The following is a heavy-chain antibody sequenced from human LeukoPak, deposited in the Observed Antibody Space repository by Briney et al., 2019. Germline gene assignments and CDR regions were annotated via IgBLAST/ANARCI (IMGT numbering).Heavy chain of an antibody. CDR3: ARRRYNWNAIDY. J-gene: IGHJ4*02. Sequence: GGSLRLSCAASGFTFSDYYMSWIRQAPGKGLEWASYISSSGSTLYYADSVKGRITISRDNAKNSLHLQMNSLRAEDTAVYYCARRRYNWNAIDYWGQGTLVTVSS. V-gene: IGHV3-11*01. D-gene: IGHD1-20*01. CDR2: ISSSGSTL. CDR1: GFTFSDYY.